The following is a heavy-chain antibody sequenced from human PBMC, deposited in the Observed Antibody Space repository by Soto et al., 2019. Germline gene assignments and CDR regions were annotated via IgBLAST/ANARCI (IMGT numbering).Heavy chain of an antibody. J-gene: IGHJ4*02. CDR1: GYTFTSYA. D-gene: IGHD3-22*01. CDR2: INAGNGNT. CDR3: AMTYDYYDSSGSQKPFDY. Sequence: GASVKVSCKASGYTFTSYAMHCARQAPGKRLEWMGWINAGNGNTKYSQKFQGRVTITRDTSASTAYMELSSLRSEDTAVYYCAMTYDYYDSSGSQKPFDYWGQGTLVTVSS. V-gene: IGHV1-3*01.